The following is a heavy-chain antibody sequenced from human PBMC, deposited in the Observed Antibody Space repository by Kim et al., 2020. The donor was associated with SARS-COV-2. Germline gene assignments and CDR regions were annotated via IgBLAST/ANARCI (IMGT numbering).Heavy chain of an antibody. Sequence: GGSLRLSCAASGFTFSDYYMSWIRQAPGKGLEWVSYISSSSSYTNYADSVKGRFTISRDNAKNSLYLQMNSLRAEDTAVYYCARSWRTVTTRGPSRFDYWGQGTLVTVSS. CDR2: ISSSSSYT. V-gene: IGHV3-11*06. CDR3: ARSWRTVTTRGPSRFDY. D-gene: IGHD4-17*01. CDR1: GFTFSDYY. J-gene: IGHJ4*02.